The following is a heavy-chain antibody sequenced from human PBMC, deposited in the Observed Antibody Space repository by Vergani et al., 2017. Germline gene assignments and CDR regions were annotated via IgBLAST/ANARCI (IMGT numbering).Heavy chain of an antibody. CDR1: GESFSSFY. D-gene: IGHD3-10*01. CDR3: AVRPRVNLVGGEIVTKRTCDY. J-gene: IGHJ4*02. V-gene: IGHV4-34*02. CDR2: INNDGHT. Sequence: QVQLQQWGAGVVKPSGTLSLTCAVFGESFSSFYWSWIRQPPGKGLEWIGEINNDGHTNYNPALESRVTVSRDTAKNQFSFNLMSVTAADKAMDYCAVRPRVNLVGGEIVTKRTCDYWSQGSLVTVSS.